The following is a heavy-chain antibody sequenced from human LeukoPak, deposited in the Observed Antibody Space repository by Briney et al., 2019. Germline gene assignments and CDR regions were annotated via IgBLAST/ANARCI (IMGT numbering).Heavy chain of an antibody. J-gene: IGHJ4*02. CDR2: IYYSGST. D-gene: IGHD6-13*01. Sequence: PSETLSLTCTVSGGSISSYYWSWIRQPPGKGLEWIGYIYYSGSTNYNPSLKSRVTISVDTSKNQFSLKLSSVTAADTAVYYCARGREVGIAAAIDYWGQGTLVTVSS. CDR1: GGSISSYY. V-gene: IGHV4-59*01. CDR3: ARGREVGIAAAIDY.